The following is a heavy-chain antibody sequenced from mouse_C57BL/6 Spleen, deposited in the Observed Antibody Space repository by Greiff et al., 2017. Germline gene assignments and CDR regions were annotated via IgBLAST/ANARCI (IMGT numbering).Heavy chain of an antibody. CDR3: VSPFITTVDYYAMDY. CDR1: GFSFNTYA. J-gene: IGHJ4*01. V-gene: IGHV10-1*01. CDR2: IRSKSNNYAT. Sequence: DVMLVESGGGLVQPKGSLKLSCAASGFSFNTYAMNWVRQAPGKGLEWVARIRSKSNNYATYYADSVKDRFTISRDDSESMLYLQMNNLKTEDTAMYYCVSPFITTVDYYAMDYWGQGTSVTVSS. D-gene: IGHD1-1*01.